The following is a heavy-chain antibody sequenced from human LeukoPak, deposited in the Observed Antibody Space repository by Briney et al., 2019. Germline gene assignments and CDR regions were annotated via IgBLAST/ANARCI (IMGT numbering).Heavy chain of an antibody. J-gene: IGHJ4*02. CDR2: INPNSGGT. D-gene: IGHD3-9*01. CDR1: GYTFTGYY. V-gene: IGHV1-2*02. Sequence: GASVKVSCKASGYTFTGYYMHWVRQAPGQGLEWMGWINPNSGGTNYAQKFQGRVTMTRDTSISTAYMELSRLRSDDTAVYYCATLGNACLRYFDWLFGYWGQGTLVTVSS. CDR3: ATLGNACLRYFDWLFGY.